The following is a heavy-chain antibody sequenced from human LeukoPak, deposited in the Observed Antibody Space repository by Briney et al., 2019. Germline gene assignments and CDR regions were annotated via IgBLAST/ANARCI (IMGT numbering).Heavy chain of an antibody. J-gene: IGHJ6*03. D-gene: IGHD3-3*01. CDR2: YYYRGST. CDR3: ARGDFCSKSNCYLRPMDV. V-gene: IGHV4-59*01. Sequence: SETLSLTCTVSGGSISDYYWNWIRQPPGKGVEWIGYYYYRGSTTHNRSLKSRVNISVDPAKNQFSLKLRSVTAADTAVYYCARGDFCSKSNCYLRPMDVGGKGTTVTVSS. CDR1: GGSISDYY.